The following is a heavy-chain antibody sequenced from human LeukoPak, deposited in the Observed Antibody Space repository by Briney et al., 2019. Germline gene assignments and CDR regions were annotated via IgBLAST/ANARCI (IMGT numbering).Heavy chain of an antibody. D-gene: IGHD3-22*01. CDR2: IYTSGST. Sequence: PSETLSLTCTVSGGSISSYYWSWIRQPAGKGLEWIGRIYTSGSTYYNPSLKSRVTISVDTSKNQFSLKLSSVTAADTAVYYCARDHYYDSRKTFDSWGQGTLVTVSS. CDR3: ARDHYYDSRKTFDS. V-gene: IGHV4-4*07. CDR1: GGSISSYY. J-gene: IGHJ5*01.